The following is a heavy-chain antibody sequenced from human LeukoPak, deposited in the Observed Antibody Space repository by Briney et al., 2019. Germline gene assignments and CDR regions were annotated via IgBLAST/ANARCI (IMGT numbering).Heavy chain of an antibody. CDR3: ARGYYDRSGSSNPFDS. D-gene: IGHD3-22*01. Sequence: ASVKVSCKASGYTFTSYGISWVRQAPGQGLEWMGWISAYNGNTNYAQKLQGRVTMTTDTSTSTAYMELRSLRSDDTAVYYCARGYYDRSGSSNPFDSWGQGTLVTVSA. J-gene: IGHJ4*02. V-gene: IGHV1-18*01. CDR1: GYTFTSYG. CDR2: ISAYNGNT.